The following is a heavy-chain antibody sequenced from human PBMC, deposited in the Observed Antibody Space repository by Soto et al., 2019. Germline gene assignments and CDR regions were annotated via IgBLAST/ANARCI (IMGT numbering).Heavy chain of an antibody. Sequence: SVKVSCKASGGTFSSYTISWVRQAPGQGLEWMGRIIPILGIANYAQKFQGRVTITADKSTSTAYMELSSLRSEDTAVYYCAGGASGYDFREYYFDYWGQGTLVTVSS. V-gene: IGHV1-69*02. D-gene: IGHD5-12*01. CDR1: GGTFSSYT. CDR3: AGGASGYDFREYYFDY. J-gene: IGHJ4*02. CDR2: IIPILGIA.